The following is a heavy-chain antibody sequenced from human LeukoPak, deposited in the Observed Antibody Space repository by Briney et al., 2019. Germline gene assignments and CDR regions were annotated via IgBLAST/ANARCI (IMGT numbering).Heavy chain of an antibody. D-gene: IGHD2-2*02. CDR2: ISGSGGST. Sequence: GGSLRLSCAASGFTVSDNYMSWVRQAPGQGLERVSGISGSGGSTYYADSVKGRITIARDNSKNTLYLQMNSLRAEDTAVYYCAKGNCRGTSCYSDYWGQGPLVSVSS. J-gene: IGHJ4*02. CDR3: AKGNCRGTSCYSDY. CDR1: GFTVSDNY. V-gene: IGHV3-23*01.